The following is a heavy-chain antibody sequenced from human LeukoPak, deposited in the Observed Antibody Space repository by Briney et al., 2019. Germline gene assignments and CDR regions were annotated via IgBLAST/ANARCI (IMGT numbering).Heavy chain of an antibody. CDR2: IIPIFGTA. J-gene: IGHJ5*02. CDR3: ARDLINPTVTTWNWFDP. D-gene: IGHD4-17*01. CDR1: GYTFTSYG. V-gene: IGHV1-69*13. Sequence: GASVKVSCKASGYTFTSYGISWVRQAPGQGLEWMGGIIPIFGTANYAQKFQGRVTITADESTSTAYMELSSLRSEDTAVYYCARDLINPTVTTWNWFDPWGQGTLVTVSS.